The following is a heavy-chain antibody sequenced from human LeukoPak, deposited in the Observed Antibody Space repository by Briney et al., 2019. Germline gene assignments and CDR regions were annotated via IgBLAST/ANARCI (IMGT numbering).Heavy chain of an antibody. J-gene: IGHJ4*02. D-gene: IGHD5-12*01. Sequence: SVKVSCKASGGTFSSYAISWVWQAPGQGLEWMGGIIPIFGRANYAQKFQGRVTITADESTSTAYMELSSLRSEDTAVYYCARGAVGGYSGYDPDREGYYFDYWGKGTLVTVSS. CDR1: GGTFSSYA. V-gene: IGHV1-69*01. CDR2: IIPIFGRA. CDR3: ARGAVGGYSGYDPDREGYYFDY.